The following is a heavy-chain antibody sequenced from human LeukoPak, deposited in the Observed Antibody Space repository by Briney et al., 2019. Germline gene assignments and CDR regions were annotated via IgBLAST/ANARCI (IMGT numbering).Heavy chain of an antibody. V-gene: IGHV3-23*01. CDR3: AKDRSLFHCSGGSCYSAEVDYYYGMDV. D-gene: IGHD2-15*01. J-gene: IGHJ6*02. Sequence: GGSLRLSCAASGFTFSSYAMSWVRQAPGKGLEWVSAISGSGGSTYYADSVKGRFTISRDNSKNTLYLQMNSLRAEGTAVYYCAKDRSLFHCSGGSCYSAEVDYYYGMDVWGQGTTVTVSS. CDR2: ISGSGGST. CDR1: GFTFSSYA.